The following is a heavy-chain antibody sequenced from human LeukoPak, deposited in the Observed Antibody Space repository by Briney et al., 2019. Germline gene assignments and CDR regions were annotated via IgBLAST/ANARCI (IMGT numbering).Heavy chain of an antibody. CDR3: AKSPSTYSSGWYYFDY. Sequence: PGGSLRLSCAASGFTFSAYGMHWVRQAPGKGLEWVAVISYDGSNEYYADSVKGRLTISRDNSKNTLYLQMNSLRTEDTAVYYCAKSPSTYSSGWYYFDYWGQGTLVTVSS. D-gene: IGHD6-19*01. CDR2: ISYDGSNE. J-gene: IGHJ4*02. CDR1: GFTFSAYG. V-gene: IGHV3-30*18.